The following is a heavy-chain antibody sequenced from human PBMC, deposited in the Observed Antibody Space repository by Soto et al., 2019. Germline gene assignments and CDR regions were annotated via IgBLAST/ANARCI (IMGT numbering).Heavy chain of an antibody. V-gene: IGHV1-18*01. CDR1: GYTFTSYG. CDR3: AVRIAAASRNPLSLDY. CDR2: ISAYNGNT. D-gene: IGHD6-6*01. Sequence: QVQLVQSGAEVKKPGASVKVSCKASGYTFTSYGISWVRQAPGQGLEWMGWISAYNGNTNYAQKLQGRVTMTTDTPTSTAYMELRSLRSDDTAVYYCAVRIAAASRNPLSLDYSGQGTLVTVSS. J-gene: IGHJ4*02.